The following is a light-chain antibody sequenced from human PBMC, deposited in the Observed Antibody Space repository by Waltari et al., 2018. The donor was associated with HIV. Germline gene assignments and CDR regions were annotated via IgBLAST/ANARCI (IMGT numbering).Light chain of an antibody. J-gene: IGLJ3*02. Sequence: QAVLTQQPSVSGAPGKSVSISCSGSAPNIGRHPVNWYQQLPGMAPRLLIYDTNNRHPGVPERFSSARSGASVSLTIRGLQFEDEATYFCETWDENLIGVFGGGTHLTVL. CDR1: APNIGRHP. V-gene: IGLV1-44*01. CDR2: DTN. CDR3: ETWDENLIGV.